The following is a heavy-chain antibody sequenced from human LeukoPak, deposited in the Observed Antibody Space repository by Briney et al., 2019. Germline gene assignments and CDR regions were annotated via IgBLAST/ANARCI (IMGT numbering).Heavy chain of an antibody. CDR1: GFTFSNYG. CDR3: ARALNPQNGGYPSY. V-gene: IGHV3-33*01. CDR2: IWYDGSNK. Sequence: PGGSLRLSCAGSGFTFSNYGMHWVRQAPGKGLEWVAVIWYDGSNKYYADSVKGRFTISRDDSKNTLYLQMNSLRAEDTAVYYCARALNPQNGGYPSYWGQGTLVTVSS. D-gene: IGHD2-8*01. J-gene: IGHJ4*02.